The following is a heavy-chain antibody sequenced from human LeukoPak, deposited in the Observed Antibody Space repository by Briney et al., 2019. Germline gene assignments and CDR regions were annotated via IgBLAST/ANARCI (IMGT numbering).Heavy chain of an antibody. J-gene: IGHJ5*02. CDR1: GGSISSGSYY. CDR3: ARVYGSGTYNWFDP. V-gene: IGHV4-61*02. Sequence: SQTLSLTCTVSGGSISSGSYYWSWIRQPAGKGLEWIGRIYTSGSTNYNPSLKSRVTISVDTSKNRFSLKLSSVTAADTAVYYCARVYGSGTYNWFDPWGQGTLVTVSS. CDR2: IYTSGST. D-gene: IGHD3-10*01.